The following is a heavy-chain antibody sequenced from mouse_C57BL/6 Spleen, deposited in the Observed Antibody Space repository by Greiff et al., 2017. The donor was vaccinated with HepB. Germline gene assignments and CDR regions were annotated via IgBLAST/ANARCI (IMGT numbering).Heavy chain of an antibody. Sequence: QVQLQQPGAELVRPGSSVKLSCKASGYTFTSYWMHWVKQRPIQGLEWIGNIDPSDSETHYNQKFKDKATLTVDKSSSTAYMQRSSLTSEDSAVYYCARSTGLYAMDYWGQGTSVTVSS. CDR1: GYTFTSYW. D-gene: IGHD4-1*01. J-gene: IGHJ4*01. CDR2: IDPSDSET. CDR3: ARSTGLYAMDY. V-gene: IGHV1-52*01.